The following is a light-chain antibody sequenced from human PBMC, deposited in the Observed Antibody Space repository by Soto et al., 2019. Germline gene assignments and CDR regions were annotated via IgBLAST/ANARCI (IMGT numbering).Light chain of an antibody. CDR1: QYISTY. Sequence: DIQMTQSPSSLSASVGDRVTITCRASQYISTYLNWYRQKSGKAPEVLIYSASTLQSGVPSRFSGRGSGTDFTLTIIGLQSEDFATYYCQQSYTTPLTFGAGTKVEIK. CDR3: QQSYTTPLT. V-gene: IGKV1-39*01. CDR2: SAS. J-gene: IGKJ4*01.